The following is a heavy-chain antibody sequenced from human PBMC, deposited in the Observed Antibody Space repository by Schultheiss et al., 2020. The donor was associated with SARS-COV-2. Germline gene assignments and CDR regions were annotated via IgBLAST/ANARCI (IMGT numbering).Heavy chain of an antibody. D-gene: IGHD2-2*01. J-gene: IGHJ3*02. CDR1: GFTVSSNY. Sequence: GGSLRLSCAASGFTVSSNYMSWVRQAPGKGLEWVSGISWNSGSIGYADSVKGRFTISRDNAKNSLYLQMNSLRAEDTAVYYCAKGGVPAATQAAFDIWGQGTMVTVSS. CDR2: ISWNSGSI. CDR3: AKGGVPAATQAAFDI. V-gene: IGHV3-48*04.